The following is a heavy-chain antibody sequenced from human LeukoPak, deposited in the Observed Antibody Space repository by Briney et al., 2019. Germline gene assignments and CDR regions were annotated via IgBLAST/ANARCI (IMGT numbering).Heavy chain of an antibody. CDR3: ARDHMVRGVTPV. CDR1: GYTFTSYG. J-gene: IGHJ4*02. CDR2: ISAYNGNT. D-gene: IGHD3-10*01. V-gene: IGHV1-18*01. Sequence: ASVKVSCKASGYTFTSYGISWVRQAPGQGLEWMGWISAYNGNTNYAQKLQGRVTMTTDTSTSTAYMELRSLRSEDTAVYYCARDHMVRGVTPVWGQGTLVTVSS.